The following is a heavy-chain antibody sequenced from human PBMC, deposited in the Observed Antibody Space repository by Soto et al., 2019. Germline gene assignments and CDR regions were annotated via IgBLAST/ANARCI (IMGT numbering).Heavy chain of an antibody. J-gene: IGHJ6*02. Sequence: QVQLQESGPGLVKPSQTLSLTCTVSGGSISSGGYYWSWIRQHPGKGLGWTGYIYYSGSTYYNPSLKSRVTISVDTSKNQFSLKLSSVTAADTAVYYCARSYGDSYCFYYYYYGMDVWGQGTTVTVSS. CDR2: IYYSGST. CDR3: ARSYGDSYCFYYYYYGMDV. CDR1: GGSISSGGYY. V-gene: IGHV4-31*03. D-gene: IGHD4-17*01.